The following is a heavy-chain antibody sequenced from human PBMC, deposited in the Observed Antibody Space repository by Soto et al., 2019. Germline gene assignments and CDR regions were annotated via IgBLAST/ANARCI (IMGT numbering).Heavy chain of an antibody. CDR2: ISGSGGST. V-gene: IGHV3-23*01. J-gene: IGHJ6*02. D-gene: IGHD2-2*01. Sequence: EVQLLESGGGLVQPGGSLRLSCAASGFTFSSYAMSWVRQSPGKGLEWVSAISGSGGSTYYADSVKGRFTISRDNSKNTLYLQMNSLRAEDTAVYYCAKGGRYCSSNSCYYGMDVWGQGTTVTVSS. CDR3: AKGGRYCSSNSCYYGMDV. CDR1: GFTFSSYA.